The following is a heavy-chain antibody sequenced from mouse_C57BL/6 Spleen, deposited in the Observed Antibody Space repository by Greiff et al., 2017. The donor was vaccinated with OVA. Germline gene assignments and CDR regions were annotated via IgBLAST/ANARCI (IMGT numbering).Heavy chain of an antibody. D-gene: IGHD1-1*01. V-gene: IGHV1-42*01. Sequence: VHVKQSGPELVKPGASVKISCKASGYSFTGYYMNWVKQSPEKSLEWIGEINPSTGGTTYNQKFKAKATLTVDKTSSTAYMQLKHLTSEDSAVYYCERSHITTVVAYYFDYWGQGTTLTVSS. J-gene: IGHJ2*01. CDR3: ERSHITTVVAYYFDY. CDR1: GYSFTGYY. CDR2: INPSTGGT.